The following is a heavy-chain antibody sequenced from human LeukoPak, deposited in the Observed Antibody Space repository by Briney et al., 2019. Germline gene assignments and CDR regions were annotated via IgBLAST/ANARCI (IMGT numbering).Heavy chain of an antibody. Sequence: SETLSLTCSVSGGSITSHSWSWIRQPPGKGLEWIGYIHCSGSTNYNPSLKSRVTISPDTSKNQLFLKLNSVTAADTAVYYCARLVWLGESPGSWFDSWGQGTLVTVSS. D-gene: IGHD3-10*01. V-gene: IGHV4-59*11. CDR3: ARLVWLGESPGSWFDS. CDR1: GGSITSHS. J-gene: IGHJ5*01. CDR2: IHCSGST.